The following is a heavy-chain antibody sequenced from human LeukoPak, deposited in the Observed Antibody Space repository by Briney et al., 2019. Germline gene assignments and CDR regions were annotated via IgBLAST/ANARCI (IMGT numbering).Heavy chain of an antibody. Sequence: SETLSLTCTVSGGSISSNYWSWIRQSAGKGLEWIGRIYTSGSTNYNPSLRSRVTMSADTSKNQFSLKLSSVTAADTAVYYCARETMVRGVTSPHDAFDIWGQGTMVTVSS. D-gene: IGHD3-10*01. CDR2: IYTSGST. CDR1: GGSISSNY. J-gene: IGHJ3*02. V-gene: IGHV4-4*07. CDR3: ARETMVRGVTSPHDAFDI.